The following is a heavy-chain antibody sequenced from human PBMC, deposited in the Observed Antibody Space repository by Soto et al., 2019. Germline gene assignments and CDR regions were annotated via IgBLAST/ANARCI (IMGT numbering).Heavy chain of an antibody. CDR1: GYTFTSYY. CDR2: INPSGGST. Sequence: ASVKVSCKASGYTFTSYYMRWVRQAPGQGLEWMGIINPSGGSTSYAQKFQGRVTMTRDTSTSTVYMELSSLRSEDTAVYYCARTYYYDSSGLDPFAYWGQGTLVTVSS. V-gene: IGHV1-46*01. D-gene: IGHD3-22*01. CDR3: ARTYYYDSSGLDPFAY. J-gene: IGHJ4*02.